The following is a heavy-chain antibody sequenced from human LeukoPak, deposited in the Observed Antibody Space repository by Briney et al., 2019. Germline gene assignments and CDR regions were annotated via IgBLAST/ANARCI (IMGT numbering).Heavy chain of an antibody. CDR2: IYYSDST. Sequence: SETLSLTCTVSGGSISSSSYYWGWIRQPPGKGLEWIGSIYYSDSTYYNPSLKSRVTISVDTSKNQFSLNLSSVTAADTAVYYCARYGRKWYFDLWGRGTLVTVSS. CDR3: ARYGRKWYFDL. V-gene: IGHV4-39*07. CDR1: GGSISSSSYY. J-gene: IGHJ2*01. D-gene: IGHD1-26*01.